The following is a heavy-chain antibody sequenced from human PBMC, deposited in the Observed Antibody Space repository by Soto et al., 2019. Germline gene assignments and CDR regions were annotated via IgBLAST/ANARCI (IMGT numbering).Heavy chain of an antibody. Sequence: SETLSLTCTVSGGSISSGGYYWSWIRQHPGKGLEWIGYIYYSGSTNYNPSLKSRVMISVDTSKNQFSLKLSSVTAADTAVHYCARWKYYYDSSGYIFDPWGQGTLVTVSS. CDR1: GGSISSGGYY. CDR2: IYYSGST. D-gene: IGHD3-22*01. J-gene: IGHJ5*02. CDR3: ARWKYYYDSSGYIFDP. V-gene: IGHV4-61*08.